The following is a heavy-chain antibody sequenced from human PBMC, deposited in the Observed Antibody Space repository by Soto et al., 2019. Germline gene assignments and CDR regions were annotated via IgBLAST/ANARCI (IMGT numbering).Heavy chain of an antibody. Sequence: PGGSLRLSCAASGFTFSSYGMHWVRQAPGKGLEWVAVISYDGSNKYYADSVKGRFTISRDNSKNTLYLQMNSLRAEDTAVYYCAKDGPPIMYYYDSSGPHVDYWGQGTLVTVSS. V-gene: IGHV3-30*18. J-gene: IGHJ4*02. CDR2: ISYDGSNK. CDR3: AKDGPPIMYYYDSSGPHVDY. CDR1: GFTFSSYG. D-gene: IGHD3-22*01.